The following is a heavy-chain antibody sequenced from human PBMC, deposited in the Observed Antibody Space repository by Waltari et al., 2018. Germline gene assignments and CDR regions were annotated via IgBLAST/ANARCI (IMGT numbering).Heavy chain of an antibody. CDR3: ARENYYGSGTYPMDV. J-gene: IGHJ6*04. CDR2: ISSSSTTI. CDR1: EFTFSSYS. D-gene: IGHD3-10*01. V-gene: IGHV3-48*02. Sequence: EVQLVESGGGLVQPGGSLRLSCAASEFTFSSYSMNWVRQAPGKGLEWVSYISSSSTTIYYADSVKGRFTISRDNAKNSLYLQMNSLRDEDTAVYYCARENYYGSGTYPMDVWGKGTTVTVSS.